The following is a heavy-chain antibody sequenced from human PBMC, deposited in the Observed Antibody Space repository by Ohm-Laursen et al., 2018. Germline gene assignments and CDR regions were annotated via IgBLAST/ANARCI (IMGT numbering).Heavy chain of an antibody. CDR1: GFTFNYHW. J-gene: IGHJ6*02. CDR3: ARDVAHGGYGFGMDV. Sequence: SLRLSCAASGFTFNYHWMSWVRQAPGKGLEWVANINQDGSQKYYLDSVKGRFTISRDNAKNSLYLQMNSLRAEDTAVYYCARDVAHGGYGFGMDVWGQGTTVTVSS. D-gene: IGHD5-12*01. V-gene: IGHV3-7*01. CDR2: INQDGSQK.